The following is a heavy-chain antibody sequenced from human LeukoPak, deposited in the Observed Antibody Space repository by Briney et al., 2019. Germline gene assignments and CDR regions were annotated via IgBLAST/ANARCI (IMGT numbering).Heavy chain of an antibody. CDR1: GHTFTGYY. J-gene: IGHJ4*02. D-gene: IGHD3-22*01. CDR2: INPTGGST. V-gene: IGHV1-46*01. Sequence: ASVKVSCKASGHTFTGYYMHWVRQAPGQGLEWMGMINPTGGSTSYAQKFQGRVTMTRDTSTSTVYMELSSLRSEDTAVYYCARESHNVAWHLGGYWGQGTLVTVSS. CDR3: ARESHNVAWHLGGY.